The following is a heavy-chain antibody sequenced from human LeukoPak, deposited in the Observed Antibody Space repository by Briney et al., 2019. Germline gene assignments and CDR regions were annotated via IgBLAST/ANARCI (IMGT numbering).Heavy chain of an antibody. CDR3: ARLSDIVATPFDY. D-gene: IGHD5-12*01. Sequence: SETLSLTCTVSGGSISSYYWSWIRQPPGKGPEWIGYIYYSGSTNYNPSLKSRVTISVDTSKNQFSLKLSSVTAADTAVYYCARLSDIVATPFDYWGQGTLVTVSS. CDR1: GGSISSYY. V-gene: IGHV4-59*08. CDR2: IYYSGST. J-gene: IGHJ4*02.